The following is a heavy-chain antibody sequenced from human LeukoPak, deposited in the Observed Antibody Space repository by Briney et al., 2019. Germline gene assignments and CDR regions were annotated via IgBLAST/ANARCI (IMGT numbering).Heavy chain of an antibody. V-gene: IGHV3-7*01. Sequence: GGSLRLSCAASGFTFSSYAMSWVRQAPGKGLEWVANIKQDGSEKYYVDSVKGRFTISRDNAKNSLYLQMNSLRAEDTAVYYCARAYYYDSSGYYYYGYWGQGTLVTVSS. CDR2: IKQDGSEK. J-gene: IGHJ4*02. CDR1: GFTFSSYA. CDR3: ARAYYYDSSGYYYYGY. D-gene: IGHD3-22*01.